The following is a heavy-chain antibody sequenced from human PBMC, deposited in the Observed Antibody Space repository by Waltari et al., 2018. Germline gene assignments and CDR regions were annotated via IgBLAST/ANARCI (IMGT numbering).Heavy chain of an antibody. CDR2: ISGSGGTT. Sequence: EVQLLESGGGLVQPGGSLRLSCAASGFTFSSYAMSWVRQAPGKGLEWVSAISGSGGTTSYADPGKGLFTISRDNSKHTLYLQMNSLRAEDTAVYYCANALIATVAFFDYWGQATLVTVSS. D-gene: IGHD4-17*01. V-gene: IGHV3-23*01. CDR1: GFTFSSYA. CDR3: ANALIATVAFFDY. J-gene: IGHJ4*02.